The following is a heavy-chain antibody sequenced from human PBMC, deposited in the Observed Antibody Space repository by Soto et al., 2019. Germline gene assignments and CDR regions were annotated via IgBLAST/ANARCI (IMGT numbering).Heavy chain of an antibody. CDR2: IYSGGST. V-gene: IGHV3-66*01. CDR1: GFTVSSNY. CDR3: GKESPGGGHDS. D-gene: IGHD5-12*01. J-gene: IGHJ1*01. Sequence: GGSLRLSCAASGFTVSSNYMSWVRQAPGKGLEWVSVIYSGGSTYYADSVKGRFTISRDNSKNTLYLQMNSLRAEDTAVYYCGKESPGGGHDSGGRGPLDPVSS.